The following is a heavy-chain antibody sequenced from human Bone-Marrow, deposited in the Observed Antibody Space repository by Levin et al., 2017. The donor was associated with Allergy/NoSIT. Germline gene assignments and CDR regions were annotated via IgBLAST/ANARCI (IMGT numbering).Heavy chain of an antibody. CDR1: GGSISSGSYY. Sequence: SETLSLTCTVSGGSISSGSYYWSWIRQPAGKGLEWIGRIYTSGSTNYNPSLKSRVTISVDTSKNQFSLKLSSVTAADTAVYYCARYCSGGSCYLGRDYYDYMDVWGKGTTVTVSS. CDR2: IYTSGST. J-gene: IGHJ6*03. V-gene: IGHV4-61*02. CDR3: ARYCSGGSCYLGRDYYDYMDV. D-gene: IGHD2-15*01.